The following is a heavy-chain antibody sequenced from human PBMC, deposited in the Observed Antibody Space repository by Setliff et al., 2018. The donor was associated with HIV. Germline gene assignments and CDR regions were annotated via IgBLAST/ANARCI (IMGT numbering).Heavy chain of an antibody. Sequence: ASVKVSCKASGGTFSSYAISWVRQAPGQGLEWMGGIIPILGIANYAQKSAGRVTITADKATRTIYMDLSSLRSDDTAVYYCASHPGSSIEKPYFDTWGQGTLVTVSS. CDR1: GGTFSSYA. D-gene: IGHD2-2*01. CDR3: ASHPGSSIEKPYFDT. CDR2: IIPILGIA. V-gene: IGHV1-69*10. J-gene: IGHJ5*02.